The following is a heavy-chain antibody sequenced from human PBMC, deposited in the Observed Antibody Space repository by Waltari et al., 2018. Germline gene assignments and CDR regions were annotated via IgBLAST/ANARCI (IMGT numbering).Heavy chain of an antibody. CDR3: AKDSAKGGEDY. CDR1: GLTFSSYT. CDR2: IHNSGGRT. J-gene: IGHJ4*02. D-gene: IGHD1-26*01. V-gene: IGHV3-23*01. Sequence: EVQLLESGGGLVQPGGSLRLSCEASGLTFSSYTMNWVRQAPGKGVEWVSAIHNSGGRTDYSDSVKGRFTISRDNSKNTLYLQMNGLRADDTAIYYCAKDSAKGGEDYWGQGTLVTVSS.